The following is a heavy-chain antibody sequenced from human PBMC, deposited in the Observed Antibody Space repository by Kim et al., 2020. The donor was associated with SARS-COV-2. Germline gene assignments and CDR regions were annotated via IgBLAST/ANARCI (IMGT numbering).Heavy chain of an antibody. Sequence: TPSFQGQVTISADKYISTAYLQWSSLKASDTAIYYCARHMGAATGDAFDIWGQGTMVTVSS. D-gene: IGHD1-26*01. CDR3: ARHMGAATGDAFDI. J-gene: IGHJ3*02. V-gene: IGHV5-51*01.